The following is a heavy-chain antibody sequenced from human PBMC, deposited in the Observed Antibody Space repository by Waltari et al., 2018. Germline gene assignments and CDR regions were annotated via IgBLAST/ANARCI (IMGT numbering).Heavy chain of an antibody. D-gene: IGHD2-2*01. CDR1: GASISGNYW. V-gene: IGHV4-4*02. J-gene: IGHJ4*02. CDR3: AGDRAIGLFFDY. CDR2: VHHSGKT. Sequence: QVQLQESGQGLVKPSGTLSLTCAVSGASISGNYWWSWVRQSPEKGLEWIGQVHHSGKTHYNPSLQSRVTISVDKPKNQFSLNLNSVTAADTAVYYCAGDRAIGLFFDYWGRGTLVTVSS.